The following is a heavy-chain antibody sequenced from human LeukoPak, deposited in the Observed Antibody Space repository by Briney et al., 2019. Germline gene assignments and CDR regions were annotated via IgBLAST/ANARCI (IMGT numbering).Heavy chain of an antibody. D-gene: IGHD2-15*01. CDR3: ARDTMDIVVVVANPPVSWFDP. Sequence: GASVKVSCKASGATFSNSTIAWVRQAPGQGLEWMGGIIPIFATANYAQKFQGRVTIIADESTCTDSMDLSSLRSEDTAVYYCARDTMDIVVVVANPPVSWFDPWGQGTLVTVSS. CDR1: GATFSNST. V-gene: IGHV1-69*13. CDR2: IIPIFATA. J-gene: IGHJ5*02.